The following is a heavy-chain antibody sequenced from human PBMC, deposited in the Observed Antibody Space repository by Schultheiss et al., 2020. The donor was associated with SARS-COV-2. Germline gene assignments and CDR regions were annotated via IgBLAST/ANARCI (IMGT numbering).Heavy chain of an antibody. CDR1: GGSVSSGSYY. Sequence: SETLSLTCTVSGGSVSSGSYYWSWIRQPPGKGLEWIGYIYYSGSTNYNPSLKSRVTISVDKSKNQFSLKLSSVTAADTAVYYCARDHCSSTSCYLGGWFDPWGQGTLVTVSS. CDR3: ARDHCSSTSCYLGGWFDP. CDR2: IYYSGST. V-gene: IGHV4-61*01. J-gene: IGHJ5*02. D-gene: IGHD2-2*01.